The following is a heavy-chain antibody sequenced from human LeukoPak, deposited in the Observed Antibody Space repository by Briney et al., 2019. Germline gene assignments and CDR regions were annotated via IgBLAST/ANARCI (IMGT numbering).Heavy chain of an antibody. CDR3: ARAQSGSYLGNWFDP. J-gene: IGHJ5*02. CDR1: GGSISSSSYY. D-gene: IGHD1-26*01. V-gene: IGHV4-39*07. CDR2: IYYSGST. Sequence: PSETLSLTCTVSGGSISSSSYYWGWIRQPPGKGLEWIGSIYYSGSTYYNPSLKSRVTISVDTSKNQFSLKLSSVTAADTAVYYCARAQSGSYLGNWFDPWGQGTLVTVSS.